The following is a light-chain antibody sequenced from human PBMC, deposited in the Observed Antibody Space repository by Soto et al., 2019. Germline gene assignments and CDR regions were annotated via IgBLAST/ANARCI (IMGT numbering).Light chain of an antibody. CDR1: SSNIGANF. CDR3: GTCDSALSAWV. CDR2: QND. J-gene: IGLJ3*02. V-gene: IGLV1-51*02. Sequence: QSVLTQPPSVSAAPGQKVTISCSGGSSNIGANFVSWYQHLPGTAPQLLIFQNDKRPSGIPDRFSGSKSGTSATLGITGLQTGDETDYYCGTCDSALSAWVFGGGTKSPS.